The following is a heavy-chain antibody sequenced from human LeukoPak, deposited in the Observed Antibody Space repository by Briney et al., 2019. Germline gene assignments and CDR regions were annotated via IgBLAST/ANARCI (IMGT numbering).Heavy chain of an antibody. Sequence: GRSLRLSCAASGFTFRSYAMHWVRQAPGKGLEWVALISYDGSNKYYADSVKGRFTISRDNYKNTLSPEMNSLRAEDTAVYYCAREDYGSGTFFDYWGQGTLVPVSS. D-gene: IGHD3-10*01. CDR3: AREDYGSGTFFDY. CDR1: GFTFRSYA. J-gene: IGHJ4*02. CDR2: ISYDGSNK. V-gene: IGHV3-30-3*01.